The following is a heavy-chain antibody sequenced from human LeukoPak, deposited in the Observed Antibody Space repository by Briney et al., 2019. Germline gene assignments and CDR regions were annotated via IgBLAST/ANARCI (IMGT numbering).Heavy chain of an antibody. Sequence: GGSLSLSRAASGFTFSSYSMNWARQAAGKGLECVSFISSSRSYIYYADSVKGRFTISRANATNSLYLQMNSLRAKDTAVYYCASGTLSYYYGSGSYFDYWGQGTLVTVSS. J-gene: IGHJ4*02. CDR2: ISSSRSYI. V-gene: IGHV3-21*01. CDR1: GFTFSSYS. CDR3: ASGTLSYYYGSGSYFDY. D-gene: IGHD3-10*01.